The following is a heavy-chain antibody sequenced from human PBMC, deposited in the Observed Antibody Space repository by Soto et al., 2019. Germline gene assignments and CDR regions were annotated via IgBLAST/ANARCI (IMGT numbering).Heavy chain of an antibody. V-gene: IGHV6-1*01. CDR2: TYYRSKWYN. CDR1: GDSVSSNSAA. CDR3: ARDFSGYDIKGGYYYYGMDV. J-gene: IGHJ6*02. Sequence: SQTLSLTCAISGDSVSSNSAAWNWIRQSPSRGLEWLGRTYYRSKWYNDYAVSVKSRITINPDTSKNQFSLQLNSVTPEDTAVYYCARDFSGYDIKGGYYYYGMDVWGQGTTVTVSS. D-gene: IGHD5-12*01.